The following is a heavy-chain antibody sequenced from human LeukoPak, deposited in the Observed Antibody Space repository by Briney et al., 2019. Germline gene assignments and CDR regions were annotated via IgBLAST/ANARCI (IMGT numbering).Heavy chain of an antibody. V-gene: IGHV4-34*01. CDR2: INHSGST. CDR1: GASFSGYY. J-gene: IGHJ6*04. Sequence: SETLSLTCAVYGASFSGYYWSWIRQPPGKGLEWIGEINHSGSTNYNPSLKSRVTISVDTSKNQFSLKLSSVTAADTAVYYCARGQVYYYGMDVWGKGTTVTVSS. CDR3: ARGQVYYYGMDV.